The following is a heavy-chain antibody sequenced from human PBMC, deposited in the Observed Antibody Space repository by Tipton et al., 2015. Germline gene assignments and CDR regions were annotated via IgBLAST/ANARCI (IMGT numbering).Heavy chain of an antibody. Sequence: TLSLTCTVSGGPMSSNYWSWIRRPPGKGLEWIGYIYYSGTPNYNPSLESRVTFSVDTSKNQFYLKLRSVTAADTAVYYCAELGSGGFDPWGQGTLVTVSA. CDR2: IYYSGTP. J-gene: IGHJ5*02. CDR1: GGPMSSNY. D-gene: IGHD6-19*01. V-gene: IGHV4-59*01. CDR3: AELGSGGFDP.